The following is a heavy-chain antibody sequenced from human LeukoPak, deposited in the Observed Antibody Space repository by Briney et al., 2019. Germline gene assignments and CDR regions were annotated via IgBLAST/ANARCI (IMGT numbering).Heavy chain of an antibody. D-gene: IGHD3-10*01. V-gene: IGHV3-30-3*01. CDR1: GFTFSSYA. Sequence: GGSLRLSCAASGFTFSSYAMHWVRQAPGKGLEWVAVISYDGSNKYYADSVKGRFTISRDNSKNTLYLQMNSLRAEDTAVYYCARDGHTPQFYGELLPYNWFDPWGQGTLVTVSS. CDR2: ISYDGSNK. CDR3: ARDGHTPQFYGELLPYNWFDP. J-gene: IGHJ5*02.